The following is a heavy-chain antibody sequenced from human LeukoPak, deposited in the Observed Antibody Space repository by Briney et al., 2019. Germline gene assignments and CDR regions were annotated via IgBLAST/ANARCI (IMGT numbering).Heavy chain of an antibody. V-gene: IGHV1-2*02. CDR1: GYTFTGYY. D-gene: IGHD2-2*01. Sequence: ASVKVSCKASGYTFTGYYMHWVRQAPGQGLEWMGWINPNSGGTNYAQKFQGRVTMTRDTSISTAYMELSRLRSDDTAVYYCARWLRPVVPAAQEANVAFDIWGQGTIVTVSS. CDR3: ARWLRPVVPAAQEANVAFDI. J-gene: IGHJ3*02. CDR2: INPNSGGT.